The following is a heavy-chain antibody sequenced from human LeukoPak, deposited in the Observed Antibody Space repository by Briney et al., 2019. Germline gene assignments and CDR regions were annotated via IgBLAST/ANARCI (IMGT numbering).Heavy chain of an antibody. CDR1: GYTFTNYG. V-gene: IGHV1-18*01. Sequence: ASAKVSCRTSGYTFTNYGISWVRQAPGQGLEWMGWISGYNGNTNYVQKFRGRVAMTTDTSTSTVYVDLRSLRSDDTAVYYCARDIATVQHQDWGQGTLVTVSS. D-gene: IGHD1-1*01. CDR2: ISGYNGNT. J-gene: IGHJ4*02. CDR3: ARDIATVQHQD.